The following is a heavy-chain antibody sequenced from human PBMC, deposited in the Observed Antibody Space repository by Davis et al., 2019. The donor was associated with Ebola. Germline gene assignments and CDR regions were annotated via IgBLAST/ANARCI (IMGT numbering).Heavy chain of an antibody. Sequence: GESLKISCKGSGYSFTSYWIGWVRQMPGKGLEWMGIIYPGDSDTRYSPSFQGQVTISADKSISTAYLQWSSLKASDTAMYYCARVRLGYCSSTSCYYYGMDVWGQGTTVTVS. D-gene: IGHD2-2*01. J-gene: IGHJ6*02. CDR3: ARVRLGYCSSTSCYYYGMDV. CDR2: IYPGDSDT. V-gene: IGHV5-51*01. CDR1: GYSFTSYW.